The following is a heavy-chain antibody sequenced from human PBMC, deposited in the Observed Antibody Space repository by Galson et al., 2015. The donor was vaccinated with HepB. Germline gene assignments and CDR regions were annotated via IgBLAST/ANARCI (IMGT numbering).Heavy chain of an antibody. CDR2: ISSSSSTI. D-gene: IGHD2-2*01. V-gene: IGHV3-48*02. CDR3: ARASQRDRGYCSSTSCYSKASGLLGWFDP. Sequence: SLRLSCAASGFTFSSYSMNWVRQAPGKGLEWVSYISSSSSTIYYADSVKGRFTISRDNAKNSLYLQMNSLRDEDTAVYYCARASQRDRGYCSSTSCYSKASGLLGWFDPWGQGTLVTVSS. J-gene: IGHJ5*02. CDR1: GFTFSSYS.